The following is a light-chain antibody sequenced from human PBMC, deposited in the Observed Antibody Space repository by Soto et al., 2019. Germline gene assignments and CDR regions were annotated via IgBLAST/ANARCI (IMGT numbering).Light chain of an antibody. V-gene: IGLV2-14*01. Sequence: QSALTQPASVSGSPGQSITISCVGTSSDIGDYNYVSWYQQHPGKVPKVIIFDVSNRPSGVSYRFSGTKSGNTASLTVSGLQAEDGAHYYCCSYTRSGTLIFGTGTKLTVL. J-gene: IGLJ1*01. CDR2: DVS. CDR3: CSYTRSGTLI. CDR1: SSDIGDYNY.